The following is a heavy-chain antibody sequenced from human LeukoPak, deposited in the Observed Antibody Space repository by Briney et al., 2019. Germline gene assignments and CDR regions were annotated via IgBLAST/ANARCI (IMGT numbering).Heavy chain of an antibody. CDR2: TYYRSKWYN. CDR1: GDSVSSNSAA. CDR3: ARGTVVTPEYFQH. D-gene: IGHD4-23*01. V-gene: IGHV6-1*01. Sequence: SQTLSLTCAISGDSVSSNSAAWSWIRQSPSRGLEWLGRTYYRSKWYNDYAVSVKSRITINPDTSKSQFSLQLNSVTPEDTAVYYCARGTVVTPEYFQHWGQGTLVTVSS. J-gene: IGHJ1*01.